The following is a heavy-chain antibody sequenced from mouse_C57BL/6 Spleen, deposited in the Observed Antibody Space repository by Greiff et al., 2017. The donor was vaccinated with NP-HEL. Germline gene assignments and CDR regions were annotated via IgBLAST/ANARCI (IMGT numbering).Heavy chain of an antibody. Sequence: QVQLQQSGAELVKPGASVKISCKASGYAFSSYWMNWVKQRPGTGLEWIGQIYPGDGDTNYNGKFKGKATLTADKSSSTAYMQLSSLTSEDSAVYFCASYDYDEKDYFDYWGQGTTLTVSS. CDR2: IYPGDGDT. CDR1: GYAFSSYW. V-gene: IGHV1-80*01. J-gene: IGHJ2*01. CDR3: ASYDYDEKDYFDY. D-gene: IGHD2-4*01.